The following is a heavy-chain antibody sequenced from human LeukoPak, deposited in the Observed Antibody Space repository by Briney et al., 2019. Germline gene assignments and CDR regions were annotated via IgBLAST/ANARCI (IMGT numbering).Heavy chain of an antibody. J-gene: IGHJ6*03. CDR1: AYSISSGHY. CDR3: ARTMEGYCSGGSCYQYSYYKDV. V-gene: IGHV4-38-2*02. Sequence: SETLSLTCSVSAYSISSGHYWGWIRQPPGKGLEWIGSIYYSGSTYYNPSLKSRVTIAIDTSKNQFSLKLSSVAAADTAVYYCARTMEGYCSGGSCYQYSYYKDVWGKGTTVTVSS. D-gene: IGHD2-15*01. CDR2: IYYSGST.